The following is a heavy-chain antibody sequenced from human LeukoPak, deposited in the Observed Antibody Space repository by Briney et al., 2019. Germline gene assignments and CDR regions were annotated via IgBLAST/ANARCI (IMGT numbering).Heavy chain of an antibody. V-gene: IGHV3-30-3*01. CDR2: ISYDGSNK. CDR1: GFSFSDYY. Sequence: GGSLRLSCVVSGFSFSDYYMNWIRQAPGKGLEWVAVISYDGSNKYYADSVKGRFTISRDNSKNTLYLQMNSLRAEDTAVYYCARLYYYGSGYYFDYWGQGTLVTVSS. CDR3: ARLYYYGSGYYFDY. D-gene: IGHD3-10*01. J-gene: IGHJ4*02.